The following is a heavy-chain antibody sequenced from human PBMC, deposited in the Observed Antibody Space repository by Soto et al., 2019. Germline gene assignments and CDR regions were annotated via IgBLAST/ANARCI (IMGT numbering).Heavy chain of an antibody. J-gene: IGHJ5*02. CDR2: IYYSGST. CDR1: GGSISSSSYY. V-gene: IGHV4-39*01. Sequence: QLQLQESGPGLVKPSETLSLTCTVSGGSISSSSYYWGWIRQPPGKGLEWIGSIYYSGSTYYNPSLKSRVTISVDTSKNQFSLKLSSVTAADTAVYYCAIHPSTGWFDPWGQGTLVTVSS. D-gene: IGHD2-8*02. CDR3: AIHPSTGWFDP.